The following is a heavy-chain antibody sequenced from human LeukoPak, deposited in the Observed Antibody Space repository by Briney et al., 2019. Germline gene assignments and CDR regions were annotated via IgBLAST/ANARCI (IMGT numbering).Heavy chain of an antibody. CDR2: IHPNSGGT. D-gene: IGHD3-3*01. CDR1: GYTFTGYY. Sequence: SSVKVSCKASGYTFTGYYMHWVRQAPGQGLEWMGWIHPNSGGTNYAQKVQGRGTMTRDRDISTAYMELSRLGSDDTAVYYCAREGDFGSYPFDYWGQGTLVIVAS. CDR3: AREGDFGSYPFDY. V-gene: IGHV1-2*02. J-gene: IGHJ4*02.